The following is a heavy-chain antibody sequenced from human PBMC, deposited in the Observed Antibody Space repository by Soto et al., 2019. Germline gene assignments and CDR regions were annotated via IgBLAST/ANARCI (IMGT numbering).Heavy chain of an antibody. CDR2: IYHRGST. D-gene: IGHD3-10*01. V-gene: IGHV4-4*02. Sequence: QVQLQESGPGLVKPSGTLSLTCAVSGGSISSDNWWNWVRQFPGKGLGGIGEIYHRGSTSYNPSLKSRVTISVDNSKNQFSLKLSSVTAADTAVYYCARRGSGIVYGLDVWGQGTTVTVSS. J-gene: IGHJ6*02. CDR3: ARRGSGIVYGLDV. CDR1: GGSISSDNW.